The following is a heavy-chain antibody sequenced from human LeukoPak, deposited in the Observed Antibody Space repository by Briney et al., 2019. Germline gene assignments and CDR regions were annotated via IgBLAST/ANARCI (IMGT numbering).Heavy chain of an antibody. J-gene: IGHJ4*02. D-gene: IGHD2-8*01. Sequence: PSETLSLTCTVSGGSISSDNYYWAWIPQPPGKGLEWIGNIYYSGSTYNNPSLKSRVSISVDTSKNQFSLKLSSVTAADTAVYYCARRRFVRGPDVVNPFDYWGQGTLVTVSS. CDR1: GGSISSDNYY. V-gene: IGHV4-39*07. CDR2: IYYSGST. CDR3: ARRRFVRGPDVVNPFDY.